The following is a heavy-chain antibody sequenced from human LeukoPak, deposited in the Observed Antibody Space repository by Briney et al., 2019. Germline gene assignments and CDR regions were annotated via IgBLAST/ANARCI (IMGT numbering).Heavy chain of an antibody. CDR1: GFTVSSNY. V-gene: IGHV3-66*02. Sequence: QPGGSLRLSCAASGFTVSSNYMNWVRQAPGKGLERVSIIYSGDDTYYADSVKGRFTIYSDNSKSTLYLQMNNLRDDDTAVYYCTRGPGSTWYSDYWGQGTLVTVSS. D-gene: IGHD6-13*01. CDR2: IYSGDDT. CDR3: TRGPGSTWYSDY. J-gene: IGHJ4*02.